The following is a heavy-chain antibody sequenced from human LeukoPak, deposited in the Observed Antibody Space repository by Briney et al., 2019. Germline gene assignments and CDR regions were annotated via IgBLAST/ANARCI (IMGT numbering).Heavy chain of an antibody. V-gene: IGHV3-20*04. CDR3: ARVPKITMVQGELHFFDH. Sequence: GGSLLRSCAASGFTFDDYGMSWVRQAPGKGLEWVSGINWNGGSTGYADSVKGRFTISRDNAKNSLYLLMNSLRAEDTALYYCARVPKITMVQGELHFFDHSVRGTLVTVSS. CDR1: GFTFDDYG. CDR2: INWNGGST. J-gene: IGHJ4*02. D-gene: IGHD3-10*01.